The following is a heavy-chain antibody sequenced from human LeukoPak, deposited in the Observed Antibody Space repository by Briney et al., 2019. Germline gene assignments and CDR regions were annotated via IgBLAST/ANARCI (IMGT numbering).Heavy chain of an antibody. D-gene: IGHD2-2*01. CDR2: IYYNGQT. Sequence: SQTLPLTCTVSGDSTSSAPYYWSWIRQHPGKGLEWIGYIYYNGQTFYNPSLKSRVSISIDTSKNQFSLKLSSVTAADTAVYYCARGKEYVYYFDYWGQGTLVTVSS. J-gene: IGHJ4*02. CDR3: ARGKEYVYYFDY. V-gene: IGHV4-31*03. CDR1: GDSTSSAPYY.